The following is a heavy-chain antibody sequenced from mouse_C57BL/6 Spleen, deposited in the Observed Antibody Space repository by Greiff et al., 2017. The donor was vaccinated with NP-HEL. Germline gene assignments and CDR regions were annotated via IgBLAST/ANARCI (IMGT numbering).Heavy chain of an antibody. CDR3: ARGGYYYGSSYYAMDY. D-gene: IGHD1-1*01. CDR1: GYAFSSSW. V-gene: IGHV1-82*01. Sequence: VQLQQSGPELVKPGASVKISCKASGYAFSSSWMNWVKQRPGKGLEWIGRIYPGDGDTNYNGKFKGKATLTAVKSSSTAYMQLSSLTSEDSAVYFCARGGYYYGSSYYAMDYWGQGTSVTVSS. CDR2: IYPGDGDT. J-gene: IGHJ4*01.